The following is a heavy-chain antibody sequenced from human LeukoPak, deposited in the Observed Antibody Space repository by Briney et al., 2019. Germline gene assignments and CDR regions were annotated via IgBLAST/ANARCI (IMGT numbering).Heavy chain of an antibody. CDR1: GFTVSSNY. V-gene: IGHV3-53*01. CDR2: IYSGGTT. J-gene: IGHJ4*02. Sequence: GRSLRLSCAASGFTVSSNYMNWVRQAPGKGLEWVSVIYSGGTTYYADSVKGRFTISRDNSKNTLYLQMNSLRAEDTAVYYCARDTRLGYCSGGSCFSSDDWGQGTLVTVSS. CDR3: ARDTRLGYCSGGSCFSSDD. D-gene: IGHD2-15*01.